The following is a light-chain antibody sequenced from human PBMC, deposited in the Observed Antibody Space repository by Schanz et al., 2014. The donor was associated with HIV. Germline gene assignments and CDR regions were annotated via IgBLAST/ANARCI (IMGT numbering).Light chain of an antibody. V-gene: IGLV2-11*01. Sequence: QSALTQPRSVSGSPGQSVTISCTGTSSDVGGYNYVSWYQQHPGKAPKVMIYDVSRRPSGVPDRFSGSKSGNTASLTISGLQTEDEADYYCSSYAGSNNFVFGGGTKLTVL. CDR2: DVS. J-gene: IGLJ2*01. CDR1: SSDVGGYNY. CDR3: SSYAGSNNFV.